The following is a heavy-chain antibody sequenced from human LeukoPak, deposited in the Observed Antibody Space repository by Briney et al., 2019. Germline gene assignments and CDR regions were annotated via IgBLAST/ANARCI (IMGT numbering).Heavy chain of an antibody. V-gene: IGHV3-30-3*02. J-gene: IGHJ1*01. D-gene: IGHD3-22*01. CDR3: AKDRKPYYYDSSGPPLGH. CDR1: GFTFSSYA. Sequence: GGSLRLSCAASGFTFSSYAMHWVRQAPGKGLEWVAVISYDGSNKYYADSVKGRFTISRDNSKNTLYLQMNSLRAEDTAVHYCAKDRKPYYYDSSGPPLGHWGQGTLVTVSS. CDR2: ISYDGSNK.